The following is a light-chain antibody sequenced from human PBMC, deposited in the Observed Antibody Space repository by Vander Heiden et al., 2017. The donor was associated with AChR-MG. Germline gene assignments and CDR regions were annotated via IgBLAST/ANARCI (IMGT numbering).Light chain of an antibody. Sequence: QSVLTQPPSASGTPGQRVTISCSGSSSNIGSNTVNWYQKLPGTAPKLRIYSNNQRPSEVPDRFSGSKSGTSASLAISGLQSEDEAEYYCAAWDDRLNAVVFGGGTKLTVL. CDR3: AAWDDRLNAVV. CDR2: SNN. CDR1: SSNIGSNT. J-gene: IGLJ2*01. V-gene: IGLV1-44*01.